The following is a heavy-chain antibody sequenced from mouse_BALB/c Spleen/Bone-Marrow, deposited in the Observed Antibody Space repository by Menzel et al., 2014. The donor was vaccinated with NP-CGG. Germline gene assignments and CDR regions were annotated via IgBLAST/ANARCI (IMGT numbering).Heavy chain of an antibody. CDR3: ASYYGSDWYFDV. V-gene: IGHV1-18*01. J-gene: IGHJ1*01. CDR1: GYSFTGYT. Sequence: EVQLQQSGPELVKPGASMKISCKASGYSFTGYTMNWVKQSHGKNLEWIGLINPYNGGTSYNQKFKGKATLTVDKSSRTASVEFLSLTSEDSAVYYCASYYGSDWYFDVWGAGTTVTVSS. D-gene: IGHD1-1*01. CDR2: INPYNGGT.